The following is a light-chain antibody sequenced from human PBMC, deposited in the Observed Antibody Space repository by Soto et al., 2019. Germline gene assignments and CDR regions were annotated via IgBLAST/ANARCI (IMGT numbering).Light chain of an antibody. J-gene: IGKJ3*01. Sequence: EIVMTQSPATLSVSPGERATLSCRASQRISSNLAWYQQKPCQAPRLLIYGASTRATGIPATFSRSGSGTEFTLIISSLQSEDFAVYYCQQYNNWPFTFGPGTKVDIK. V-gene: IGKV3-15*01. CDR1: QRISSN. CDR3: QQYNNWPFT. CDR2: GAS.